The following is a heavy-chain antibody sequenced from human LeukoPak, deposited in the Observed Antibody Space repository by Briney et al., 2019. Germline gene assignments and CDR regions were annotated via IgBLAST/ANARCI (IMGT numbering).Heavy chain of an antibody. J-gene: IGHJ3*01. D-gene: IGHD3-10*01. CDR2: IYHSGST. CDR3: ARERGDV. Sequence: PSETLSLTCAVSGYSISSGYYWSWTRQPPGKGLEWIGSIYHSGSTYYNPSLKSRVTISVDTSKNQFSLKLSSVTAADTAVYYCARERGDVWGQGTMVTVSS. V-gene: IGHV4-38-2*01. CDR1: GYSISSGYY.